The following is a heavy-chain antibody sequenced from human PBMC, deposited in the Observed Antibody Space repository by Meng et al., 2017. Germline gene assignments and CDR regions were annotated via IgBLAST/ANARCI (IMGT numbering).Heavy chain of an antibody. V-gene: IGHV3-43D*03. CDR3: AKDEGGSYYGIEY. CDR1: GFTFDDYA. Sequence: GESLKISCAASGFTFDDYAMHWVRQAPGKGLEWVSLISWDGGSTYYADSVKGRFTISRDNSKNSLYLQMNSLRAEDTALYYCAKDEGGSYYGIEYWGQAMLVTVSS. J-gene: IGHJ4*02. D-gene: IGHD1-26*01. CDR2: ISWDGGST.